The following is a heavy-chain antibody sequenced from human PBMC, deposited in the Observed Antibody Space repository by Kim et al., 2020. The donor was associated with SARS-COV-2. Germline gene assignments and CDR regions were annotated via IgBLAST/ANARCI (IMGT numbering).Heavy chain of an antibody. V-gene: IGHV5-51*01. J-gene: IGHJ6*01. CDR1: GYSFTSYW. D-gene: IGHD1-26*01. Sequence: GESLKISCKGSGYSFTSYWIGWVRQMPGKGLEWVGIIYPGDSDTRYSPSFQGQVTISADKSISTAYLQWSSLKASDTAMYYCARRVIAYSGSYYYYYGMDVWGRGTTVTVSS. CDR3: ARRVIAYSGSYYYYYGMDV. CDR2: IYPGDSDT.